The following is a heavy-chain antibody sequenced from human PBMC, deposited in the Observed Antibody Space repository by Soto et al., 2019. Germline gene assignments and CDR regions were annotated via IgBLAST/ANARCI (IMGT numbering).Heavy chain of an antibody. CDR1: GFTFVSYA. CDR2: INSGGVYT. Sequence: EVQLLESGGNLVEPGGSLRLSCAASGFTFVSYAMTWVRQAPGKGPEWVSTINSGGVYTYYADSVKGRFVISRDNSKSTLYLQMNSLRAEDTAVYYCARGLDCSGESCPWAFFKDWGQGTRVTVSS. CDR3: ARGLDCSGESCPWAFFKD. J-gene: IGHJ1*01. D-gene: IGHD2-15*01. V-gene: IGHV3-23*01.